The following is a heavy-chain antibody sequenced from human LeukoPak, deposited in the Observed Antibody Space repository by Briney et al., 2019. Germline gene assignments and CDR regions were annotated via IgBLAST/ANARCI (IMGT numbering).Heavy chain of an antibody. V-gene: IGHV3-15*01. CDR1: GFTFSNAW. D-gene: IGHD2-15*01. CDR2: IKTKTNGGTT. Sequence: GGSLRLSCAASGFTFSNAWMSWVRQVPGKGLEWVGRIKTKTNGGTTDYAAPVKGRFTISRDDSKNTLYPQVNSLKIEDTAVYYCTTDLYGGNEFDYWGQGTLVTVSS. J-gene: IGHJ4*02. CDR3: TTDLYGGNEFDY.